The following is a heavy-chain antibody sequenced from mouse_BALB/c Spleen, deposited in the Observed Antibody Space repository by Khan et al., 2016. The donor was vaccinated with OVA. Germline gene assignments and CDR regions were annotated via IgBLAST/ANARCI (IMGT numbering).Heavy chain of an antibody. CDR2: INPSTDYT. J-gene: IGHJ3*01. Sequence: QVQLQQSGAELTKPGASVKMSCKTSGYTFTNYWMHWVKQRPGQGLEWIGYINPSTDYTDYNQKIKDKATLTVDNSSRTAYLQLTSLTSEDSAVYYCVNHGSSASWFTYWGQGTMVTVSS. CDR1: GYTFTNYW. CDR3: VNHGSSASWFTY. D-gene: IGHD1-1*01. V-gene: IGHV1-7*01.